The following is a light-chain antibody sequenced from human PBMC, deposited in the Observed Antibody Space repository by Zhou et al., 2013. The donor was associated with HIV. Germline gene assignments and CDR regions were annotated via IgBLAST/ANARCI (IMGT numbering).Light chain of an antibody. CDR3: QQRSTWPLT. CDR1: QSVGSY. Sequence: EIVLTQSPATLSLSPGERAILSCRASQSVGSYFAWYQQRPGQAPRLLIYDASNRATGIPARFSGSGSGADSTLTISGLEPEDFAVYYCQQRSTWPLTFGGGTKVEI. V-gene: IGKV3-11*01. J-gene: IGKJ4*01. CDR2: DAS.